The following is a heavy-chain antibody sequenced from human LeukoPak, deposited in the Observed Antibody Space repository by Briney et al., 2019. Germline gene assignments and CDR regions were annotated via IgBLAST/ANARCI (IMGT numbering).Heavy chain of an antibody. J-gene: IGHJ4*02. CDR3: ATWYSSGWPHFDY. Sequence: AGGSLRLSCAASGFTFISYWMSWVRQAPGNGLEWVANINQDGSEKYYVDSMKGRFTISRDNAKNSLYLQMTSLRAEDTAVYHCATWYSSGWPHFDYWGQGALVTVSS. V-gene: IGHV3-7*01. CDR2: INQDGSEK. CDR1: GFTFISYW. D-gene: IGHD6-19*01.